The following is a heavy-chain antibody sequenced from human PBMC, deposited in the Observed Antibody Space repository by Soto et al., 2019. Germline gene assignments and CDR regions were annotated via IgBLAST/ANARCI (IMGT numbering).Heavy chain of an antibody. D-gene: IGHD2-15*01. Sequence: SETLSLTCTVSGGSISSYYWSWIRQPAGKGLEWIGRIYTSGSTNYNPSLKSRVTMSVDTSKNQFSLELSSVTAADTAVYYCVRVAAISDNWFDPWGQGTLVTVSS. CDR1: GGSISSYY. CDR2: IYTSGST. CDR3: VRVAAISDNWFDP. V-gene: IGHV4-4*07. J-gene: IGHJ5*02.